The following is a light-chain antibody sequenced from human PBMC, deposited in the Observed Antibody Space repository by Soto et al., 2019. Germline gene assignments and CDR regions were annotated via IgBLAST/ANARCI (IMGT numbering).Light chain of an antibody. Sequence: EIVLTQSPGTLSLSPGEGATLSCRASQSVRSNYLAWYQQKPGQAPRLLIYGASSRATGIPDRFSGSGSGTDFTLTISRLEPEDFAVYYCQHYGGSPLYTFGQGTKLEIK. J-gene: IGKJ2*01. CDR1: QSVRSNY. CDR2: GAS. V-gene: IGKV3-20*01. CDR3: QHYGGSPLYT.